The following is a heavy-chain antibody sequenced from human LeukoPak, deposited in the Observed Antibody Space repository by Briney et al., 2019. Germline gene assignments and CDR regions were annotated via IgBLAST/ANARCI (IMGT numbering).Heavy chain of an antibody. D-gene: IGHD3-10*01. CDR3: ARGQWFGESDY. Sequence: GGSLRLSCAASGFTFSSYAMHWVRQAPGKGLEWVAVISYDGSNKYYADSVKGRFTISRDNSKNTLYLQMNSLRAEDTAVYYCARGQWFGESDYWGQGTLVTVSS. J-gene: IGHJ4*02. CDR1: GFTFSSYA. V-gene: IGHV3-30*04. CDR2: ISYDGSNK.